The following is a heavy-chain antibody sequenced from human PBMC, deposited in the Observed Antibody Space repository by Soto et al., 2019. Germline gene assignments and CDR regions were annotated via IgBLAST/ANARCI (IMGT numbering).Heavy chain of an antibody. CDR3: ARESGPGSFDWFDA. Sequence: SETLSLTCTVSGGSLSGGDNYWSWIRHLPGKGLEWIGHIHYGGSTYYSPSFKSRVTLSVDTSKGQLSLNLTSVTAADTAVYFCARESGPGSFDWFDAWGQGTPVTVSS. D-gene: IGHD3-10*01. V-gene: IGHV4-30-4*01. CDR1: GGSLSGGDNY. J-gene: IGHJ5*02. CDR2: IHYGGST.